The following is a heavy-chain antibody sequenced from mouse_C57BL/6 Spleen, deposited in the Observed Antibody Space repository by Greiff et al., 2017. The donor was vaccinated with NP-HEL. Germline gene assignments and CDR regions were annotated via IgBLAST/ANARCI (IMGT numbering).Heavy chain of an antibody. CDR3: ARGGDYDGGTGYAMDY. CDR2: IYPGDGDT. V-gene: IGHV1-82*01. J-gene: IGHJ4*01. Sequence: VQLVESGPELVKPGASVKISCKASGYAFSSSWMNWVKQRPGKGLEWIGRIYPGDGDTNYNGKFKGKATLTADKSSSTAYMQLSSLTSEDSAVYFCARGGDYDGGTGYAMDYWGQGTSVTVSS. CDR1: GYAFSSSW. D-gene: IGHD2-4*01.